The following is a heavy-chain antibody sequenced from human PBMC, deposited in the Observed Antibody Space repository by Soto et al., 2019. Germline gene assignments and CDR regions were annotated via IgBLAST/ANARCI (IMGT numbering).Heavy chain of an antibody. CDR3: AKAFCDAATCFPCES. V-gene: IGHV3-23*04. CDR1: GFTFNDYA. J-gene: IGHJ4*02. Sequence: EVHLVQSGGGLVQPGESLSLSCVASGFTFNDYAMHWVRQTPGKGLEWVAAISNRGSSAYYAGSVKGRFTISRDKSTKTLSLHMPTLTVEDTAVYFCAKAFCDAATCFPCESWGQGTPVAVSP. CDR2: ISNRGSSA. D-gene: IGHD2-21*01.